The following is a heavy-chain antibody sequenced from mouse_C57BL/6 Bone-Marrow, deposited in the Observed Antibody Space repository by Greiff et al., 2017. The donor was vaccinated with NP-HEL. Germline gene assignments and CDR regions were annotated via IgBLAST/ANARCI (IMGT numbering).Heavy chain of an antibody. CDR3: ARDNWDWYFDV. CDR2: INPNNGGT. CDR1: GYTFTDYN. Sequence: EVQLQQSGPELVKPGASVKMSYKASGYTFTDYNMHWVKQSHGKSLEWIGYINPNNGGTSYNQKFKGKATLTVNKSSSTAYMELRSLTSEDSAVYYCARDNWDWYFDVWGTGTTVTVSS. V-gene: IGHV1-22*01. D-gene: IGHD4-1*01. J-gene: IGHJ1*03.